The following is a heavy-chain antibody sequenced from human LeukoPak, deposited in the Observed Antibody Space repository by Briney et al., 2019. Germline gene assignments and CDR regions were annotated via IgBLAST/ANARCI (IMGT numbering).Heavy chain of an antibody. CDR1: GFTFSSYW. CDR2: IKQDGSEK. V-gene: IGHV3-7*01. CDR3: ATLVRMVRGDPEYFQH. Sequence: PGGSLRLSCAASGFTFSSYWMSWVRQAPGKGLEWVANIKQDGSEKYYVDSVKGRFTISRDNAKNSLYLQMNSLRAEDTAVYYCATLVRMVRGDPEYFQHWGQGTLVTVSS. J-gene: IGHJ1*01. D-gene: IGHD3-10*01.